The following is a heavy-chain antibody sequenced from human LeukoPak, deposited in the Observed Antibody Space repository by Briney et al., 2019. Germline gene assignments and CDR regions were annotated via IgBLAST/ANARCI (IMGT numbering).Heavy chain of an antibody. CDR1: GGTFSSYA. Sequence: GASVKVSCKASGGTFSSYAISWVRQAPGQGLEWMGRIIPILGIANYAQKFQGRVTITADKSTSTAYMELSSLRSEDTAVDYCARDRKAMVLDYYYGMDVWGQGATVTVSS. V-gene: IGHV1-69*04. CDR2: IIPILGIA. J-gene: IGHJ6*02. CDR3: ARDRKAMVLDYYYGMDV. D-gene: IGHD5-18*01.